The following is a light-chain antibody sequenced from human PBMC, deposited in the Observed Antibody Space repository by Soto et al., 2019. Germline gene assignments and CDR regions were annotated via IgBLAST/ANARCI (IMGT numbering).Light chain of an antibody. J-gene: IGKJ1*01. Sequence: DIVMTQSPDSLAVSLGERAAINCKSSQSVLYSSTNRNYLAWYQQKPGQPPKLLMHWASTRESGVPDRFSGSGSGTDFTLTISSLQAEDVAVYYCQQYYSTPTFGPGTKVEV. V-gene: IGKV4-1*01. CDR3: QQYYSTPT. CDR1: QSVLYSSTNRNY. CDR2: WAS.